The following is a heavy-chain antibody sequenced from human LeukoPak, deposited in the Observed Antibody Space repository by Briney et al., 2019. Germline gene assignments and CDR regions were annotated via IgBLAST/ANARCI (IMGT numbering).Heavy chain of an antibody. CDR2: ISSSSSYI. V-gene: IGHV3-21*04. Sequence: GGSLRLSCAASGFTFSSYSMNWVRQAPGKGLEWVSSISSSSSYIYYADSVKGRFTISRDNAKNTLYLQMNSLRAEDTAVYYCAKHVVPAAVFDYWGQGTLVTVSS. CDR1: GFTFSSYS. J-gene: IGHJ4*02. D-gene: IGHD2-2*01. CDR3: AKHVVPAAVFDY.